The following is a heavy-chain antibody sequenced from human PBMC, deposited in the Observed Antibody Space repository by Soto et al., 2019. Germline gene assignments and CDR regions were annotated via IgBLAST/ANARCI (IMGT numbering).Heavy chain of an antibody. V-gene: IGHV1-8*01. CDR1: GYTFTSYD. CDR3: ARRAETNGWNGFGDDKYYFDF. J-gene: IGHJ4*02. Sequence: GGSVKVSCKASGYTFTSYDIYWVRQATGEGLEWMGWMNPSTGNSRTARKFQGRVTLTSDTSLTTAHMELSSLRSEDTAVYYCARRAETNGWNGFGDDKYYFDFWGQGAMVTVSS. D-gene: IGHD1-1*01. CDR2: MNPSTGNS.